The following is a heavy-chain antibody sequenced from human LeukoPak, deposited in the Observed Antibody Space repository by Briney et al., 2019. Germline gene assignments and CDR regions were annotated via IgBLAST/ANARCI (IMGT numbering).Heavy chain of an antibody. CDR1: GGSFSGYY. CDR3: ARTYSSSWYSDAFDI. Sequence: PSETLSLTCAVYGGSFSGYYWSWIRQPPGKGLEWIGEINHSGSTNYNPSLKSRVTISVDTSKNQFSLKLSSVTAADTAVYYCARTYSSSWYSDAFDIWGQGTMVTVSS. J-gene: IGHJ3*02. D-gene: IGHD6-13*01. CDR2: INHSGST. V-gene: IGHV4-34*01.